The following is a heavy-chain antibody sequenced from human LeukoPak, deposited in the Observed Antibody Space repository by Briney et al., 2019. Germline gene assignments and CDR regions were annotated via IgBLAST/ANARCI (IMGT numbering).Heavy chain of an antibody. CDR3: ARADCGGDLYAFDI. Sequence: SVTVSCMPSGYTFTGYYMQWVRQAPGQGREWVGWINPNSGGTNYAQKFQGRVTMTRDTSISTAYMELSRLRSDDTAVYYCARADCGGDLYAFDIWGQGTMVTVSS. V-gene: IGHV1-2*02. D-gene: IGHD2-21*02. CDR1: GYTFTGYY. CDR2: INPNSGGT. J-gene: IGHJ3*02.